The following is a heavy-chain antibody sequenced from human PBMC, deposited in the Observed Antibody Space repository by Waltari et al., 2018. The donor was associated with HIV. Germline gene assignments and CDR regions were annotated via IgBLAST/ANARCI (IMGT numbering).Heavy chain of an antibody. Sequence: QVQLVQSGAEVKKPGSSVKVSCKASGGTFSSYAISWVRQAPGQGLEWMGRIIPSHGIANYAQKFQGRVTITADKSTSTAYMELSSLRSEDTAVYYCARDSTPNSGSYLYYFDYWGQGTLVTVSS. V-gene: IGHV1-69*04. CDR2: IIPSHGIA. D-gene: IGHD1-26*01. J-gene: IGHJ4*02. CDR3: ARDSTPNSGSYLYYFDY. CDR1: GGTFSSYA.